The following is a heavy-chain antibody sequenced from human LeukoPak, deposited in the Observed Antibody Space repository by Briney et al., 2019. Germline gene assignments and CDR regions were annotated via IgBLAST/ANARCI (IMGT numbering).Heavy chain of an antibody. D-gene: IGHD6-13*01. CDR2: INHSGST. V-gene: IGHV4-34*01. J-gene: IGHJ4*02. Sequence: SETLSLTCAIYGGSFSGYYWSWIRQPPGKGLEWIGEINHSGSTNYNPSLKSRVTISVDTSKNQFSLKLSSVTAADTAVYYCARHLLNPRSSSWYVRRRSGRYFDYWGQGTLVTVSS. CDR1: GGSFSGYY. CDR3: ARHLLNPRSSSWYVRRRSGRYFDY.